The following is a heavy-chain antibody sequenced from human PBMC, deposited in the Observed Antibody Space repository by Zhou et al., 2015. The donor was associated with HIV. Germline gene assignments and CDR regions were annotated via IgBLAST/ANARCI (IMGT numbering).Heavy chain of an antibody. CDR1: GYTFTTYA. Sequence: QVQLVQSGAEVKKPGASVKVSCKASGYTFTTYAISWVRQAPGQGLEWMGGIIPMFGTAKYAQKFQGRVTITADRFANTAYMELRSLRSEDTAVFYCARDRGGAARPDWRYFDLWGRGTQVTVSS. V-gene: IGHV1-69*06. J-gene: IGHJ2*01. CDR3: ARDRGGAARPDWRYFDL. D-gene: IGHD6-6*01. CDR2: IIPMFGTA.